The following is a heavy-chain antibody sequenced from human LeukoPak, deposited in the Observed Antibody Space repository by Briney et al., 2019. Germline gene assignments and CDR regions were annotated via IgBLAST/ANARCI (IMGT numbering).Heavy chain of an antibody. D-gene: IGHD3-22*01. CDR2: IYHGDSDT. J-gene: IGHJ4*02. CDR1: GYSFPIYY. Sequence: GESLKTSCKGSGYSFPIYYIAWVRQMPGKVLEWMGIIYHGDSDTRDSPFFRGQVTISADNPISPAFSQWSRLKASNTAWYYCWRRDSSGYYNDYWGQGTLVTVSS. CDR3: WRRDSSGYYNDY. V-gene: IGHV5-51*01.